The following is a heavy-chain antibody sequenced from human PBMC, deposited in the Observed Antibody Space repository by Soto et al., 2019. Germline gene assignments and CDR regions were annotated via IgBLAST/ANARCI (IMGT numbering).Heavy chain of an antibody. CDR2: ISGDGGST. Sequence: GESLKISCAASGFTFDDYAMHWVRQAPGKGLEWVSLISGDGGSTYYADSVKGRFTISRDNSKNSLYLQMNSLRTEDTALYYCAKDFYSSGWYYYSYYGMDVWGQGTTVTVSS. J-gene: IGHJ6*02. D-gene: IGHD6-19*01. CDR1: GFTFDDYA. CDR3: AKDFYSSGWYYYSYYGMDV. V-gene: IGHV3-43*02.